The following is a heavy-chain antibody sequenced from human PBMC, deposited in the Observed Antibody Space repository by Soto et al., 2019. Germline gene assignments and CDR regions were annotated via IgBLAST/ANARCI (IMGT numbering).Heavy chain of an antibody. CDR1: GGTFSSYA. J-gene: IGHJ4*02. V-gene: IGHV1-69*13. CDR3: AASSSWGTFDY. D-gene: IGHD6-13*01. Sequence: AASVKVSCKASGGTFSSYAISWVRQAPGQGLEWMGGIIPIFGTANYAQKFQGRVTITADESTSTAYMELSSLRSEDTAVYYCAASSSWGTFDYWGQGTQVTVSS. CDR2: IIPIFGTA.